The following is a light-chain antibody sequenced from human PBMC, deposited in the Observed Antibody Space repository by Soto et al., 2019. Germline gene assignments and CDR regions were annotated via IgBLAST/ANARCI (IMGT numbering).Light chain of an antibody. V-gene: IGKV4-1*01. J-gene: IGKJ1*01. Sequence: DIVMTQSPDSLAVSLGERATINCKSSQSVLYSSNNKNYLAWYQQKPGQPPKLLIYWASTRESGVPDRFNGSGSGTDFTLTISSLQAEEVAVYYCYNHYAIPQTVGKGTKVDIK. CDR3: YNHYAIPQT. CDR2: WAS. CDR1: QSVLYSSNNKNY.